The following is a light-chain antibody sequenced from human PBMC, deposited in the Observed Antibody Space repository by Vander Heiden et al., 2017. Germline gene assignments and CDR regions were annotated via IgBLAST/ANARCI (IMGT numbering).Light chain of an antibody. J-gene: IGLJ1*01. Sequence: QSALPQPDSVSGSPGQSITISCTGTSSDVGAYNYVSWYQQHPGKSPKVMISDVSNRPSGVSNRFSGSKSGNTASLTISGLQAEDEADYYCSSYTSSLTRVFGSGTKVTVL. CDR1: SSDVGAYNY. CDR2: DVS. CDR3: SSYTSSLTRV. V-gene: IGLV2-14*01.